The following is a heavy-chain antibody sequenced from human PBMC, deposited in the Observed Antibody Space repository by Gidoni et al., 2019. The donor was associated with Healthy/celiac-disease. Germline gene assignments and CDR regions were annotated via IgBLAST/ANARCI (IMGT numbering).Heavy chain of an antibody. CDR2: IYSSGRT. J-gene: IGHJ6*02. CDR3: ARDLYYYDSSRSYYYGMDV. D-gene: IGHD3-22*01. Sequence: QVQLQESGPGLVKPSQTLSLTCTVSVGSISSGAYYWSWTRQHPGKGLEWIGYIYSSGRTYYNPSLKSRVTISVDTSKNQFSLKLSSVTAADTAVYYCARDLYYYDSSRSYYYGMDVWGQGTTVTVSS. CDR1: VGSISSGAYY. V-gene: IGHV4-31*03.